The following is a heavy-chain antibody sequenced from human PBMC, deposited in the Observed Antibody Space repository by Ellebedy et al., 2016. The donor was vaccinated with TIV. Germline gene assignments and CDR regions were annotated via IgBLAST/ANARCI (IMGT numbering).Heavy chain of an antibody. CDR3: ARDPMKYYDYVWGGGAFGGVIAAYFDY. Sequence: ASVKVSCXASGYTFTSYGISWVRQAPGQGLEWMGWISAYNGNTNYAQKLQGRVTMTTDTSTSTAYMELRSLRSDDTAVYYCARDPMKYYDYVWGGGAFGGVIAAYFDYWGQGTLVTVSS. D-gene: IGHD3-16*01. CDR2: ISAYNGNT. J-gene: IGHJ4*02. V-gene: IGHV1-18*01. CDR1: GYTFTSYG.